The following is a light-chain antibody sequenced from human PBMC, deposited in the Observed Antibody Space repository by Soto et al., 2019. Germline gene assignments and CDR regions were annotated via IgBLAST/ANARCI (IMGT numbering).Light chain of an antibody. CDR1: QSVSSS. CDR2: DAS. Sequence: DILMTQSPATLSASPGDRATLSCRASQSVSSSLSWYQQIPGQAPRLLIYDASTRATGIPPRFCGSGSGTEYTPTIISMQSEDYVAYYCQQYNNRTPHTFGGGTKVELK. J-gene: IGKJ4*01. V-gene: IGKV3-15*01. CDR3: QQYNNRTPHT.